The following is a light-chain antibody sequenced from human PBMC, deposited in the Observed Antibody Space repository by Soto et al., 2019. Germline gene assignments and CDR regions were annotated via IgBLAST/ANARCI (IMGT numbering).Light chain of an antibody. CDR1: QTVTNS. CDR3: QQYHGWPSLT. J-gene: IGKJ4*01. V-gene: IGKV3-15*01. CDR2: GAS. Sequence: EIVMTQSPVTLSLFPGERATLSCRASQTVTNSLAWYQQRPGHPPRLLIYGASPRATGLPARFSGSGSGTEFTLTISNLQSEDVAVYYCQQYHGWPSLTFGGGTQVEIK.